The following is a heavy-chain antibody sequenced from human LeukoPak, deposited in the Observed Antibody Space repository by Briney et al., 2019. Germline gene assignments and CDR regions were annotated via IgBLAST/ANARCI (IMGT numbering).Heavy chain of an antibody. J-gene: IGHJ4*02. CDR2: IYPGDSDT. Sequence: GESLKISCKGSGYSFTRYWIAWVRQMPGKGLEWMGIIYPGDSDTKYSPSFQGHAIFSADKSISTAYLEWSSLKASDTAMYYCASQGASGPLDYWGQGTVVTVSS. CDR3: ASQGASGPLDY. CDR1: GYSFTRYW. V-gene: IGHV5-51*01.